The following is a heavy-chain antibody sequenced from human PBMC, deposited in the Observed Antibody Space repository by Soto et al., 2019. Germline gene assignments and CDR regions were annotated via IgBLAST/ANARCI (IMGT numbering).Heavy chain of an antibody. J-gene: IGHJ4*02. CDR3: ARSTAKLDY. V-gene: IGHV4-39*01. CDR1: GASMSTSPYY. CDR2: FYYTGST. D-gene: IGHD2-21*02. Sequence: SETLSLTCTVSGASMSTSPYYWDWIRQPPGKGLEWIGSFYYTGSTYYKLSLKSRVTISVDTSKNQFSLNLTSVTAADTAVYYCARSTAKLDYWGQGTLVTVS.